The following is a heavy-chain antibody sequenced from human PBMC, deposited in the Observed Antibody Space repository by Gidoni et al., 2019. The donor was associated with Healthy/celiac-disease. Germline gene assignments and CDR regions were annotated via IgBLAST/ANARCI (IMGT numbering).Heavy chain of an antibody. Sequence: QVQLQQWGAGLLNPSETLSLTCAVYGGSFSGYYWSWIRQPPGKGLEWIGEINHSGSTNYNPSLKSRVTISVDTSKNQFSLKLSSVTAADTAVYYCARGLAVAGTPTDYWGQGTLVTVSS. V-gene: IGHV4-34*01. CDR2: INHSGST. D-gene: IGHD6-19*01. CDR3: ARGLAVAGTPTDY. J-gene: IGHJ4*02. CDR1: GGSFSGYY.